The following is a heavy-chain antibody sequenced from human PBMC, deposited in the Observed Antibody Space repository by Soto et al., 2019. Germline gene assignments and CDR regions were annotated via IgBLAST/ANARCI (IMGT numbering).Heavy chain of an antibody. Sequence: ASVKVSCKASGGTFSSYAISWVRQAPGQGLEWMGIINPSGGSTSYAQKFQGRVTMTRDTSTSTVYMELSSLRSEDTAVYYCASPTVTPFYYYYGMDVWGQGTTVTVSS. J-gene: IGHJ6*02. V-gene: IGHV1-46*01. CDR3: ASPTVTPFYYYYGMDV. CDR2: INPSGGST. D-gene: IGHD4-4*01. CDR1: GGTFSSYA.